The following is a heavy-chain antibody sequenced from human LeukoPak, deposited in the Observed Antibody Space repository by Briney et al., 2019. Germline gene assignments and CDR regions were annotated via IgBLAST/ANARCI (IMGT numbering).Heavy chain of an antibody. J-gene: IGHJ4*02. Sequence: SGGSLRLSCAASGFTFSSYGMYWVRQAPGKGLEWVAFIWYDGSNKYYVDPVKGRFTISRDNSKNTLYLQMNSLRAEDTAVYYCAKDTIAAPGPYYLEYWGQGTLATVSS. CDR1: GFTFSSYG. V-gene: IGHV3-30*02. CDR3: AKDTIAAPGPYYLEY. D-gene: IGHD6-13*01. CDR2: IWYDGSNK.